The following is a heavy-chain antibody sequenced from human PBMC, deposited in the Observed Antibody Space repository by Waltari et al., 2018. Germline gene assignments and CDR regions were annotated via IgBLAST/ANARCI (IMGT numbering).Heavy chain of an antibody. CDR1: GGTFSSHA. CDR2: IIPIIGIG. D-gene: IGHD6-19*01. J-gene: IGHJ5*02. CDR3: ARGGVAVTGAWFDP. Sequence: QVQLVQSGAEVKKPGSSVTVSCKASGGTFSSHAVNWLRQAPGQGPEWLGRIIPIIGIGNYSQKFQGRVTISADKSTSTAYLELSSLRSEDTAVYFCARGGVAVTGAWFDPWGQGTLVTVSS. V-gene: IGHV1-69*04.